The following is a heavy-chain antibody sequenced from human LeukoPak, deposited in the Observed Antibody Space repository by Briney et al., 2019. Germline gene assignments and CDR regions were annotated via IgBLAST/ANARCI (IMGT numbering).Heavy chain of an antibody. D-gene: IGHD3-3*01. Sequence: SETLSLTCTVSGYSISSGYYWGWIRQPPGKGLEWIGSIYHSGSTYYNPSLKSRVTISVDTSKNQFSLKLSSVTAADTAVYYCARGPPISGNFWRGENHPPDYWGQGTLVTVSS. CDR2: IYHSGST. J-gene: IGHJ4*02. V-gene: IGHV4-38-2*02. CDR1: GYSISSGYY. CDR3: ARGPPISGNFWRGENHPPDY.